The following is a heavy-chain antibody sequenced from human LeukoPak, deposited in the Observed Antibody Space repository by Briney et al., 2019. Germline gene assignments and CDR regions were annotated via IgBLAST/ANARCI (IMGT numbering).Heavy chain of an antibody. J-gene: IGHJ3*02. CDR1: GFSITSYA. D-gene: IGHD4-23*01. Sequence: QPGGSLRLSCAASGFSITSYAMSWVRQAPGQGLEWVSGMSSSGGRTYYADSVKGRFTISRDNAKNTLYLQMNSLRAEDTAVYYCARDRYYGGNSHAFDIWGQGTMVTVSS. CDR2: MSSSGGRT. V-gene: IGHV3-23*01. CDR3: ARDRYYGGNSHAFDI.